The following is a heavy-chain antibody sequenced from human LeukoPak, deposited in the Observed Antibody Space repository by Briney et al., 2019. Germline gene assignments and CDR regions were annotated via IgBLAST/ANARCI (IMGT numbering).Heavy chain of an antibody. V-gene: IGHV3-21*01. CDR2: ISSSSSYI. CDR1: GFTFSSYS. D-gene: IGHD5-12*01. CDR3: ARERAYSGYEFDY. J-gene: IGHJ4*02. Sequence: GGSLRLSCAASGFTFSSYSMNWVRQAPGKGLEWVSSISSSSSYIYYADSVKGRFTISRDNAKNSLYLQMNNLRAEDTAVYYCARERAYSGYEFDYWGQGTLVTVSS.